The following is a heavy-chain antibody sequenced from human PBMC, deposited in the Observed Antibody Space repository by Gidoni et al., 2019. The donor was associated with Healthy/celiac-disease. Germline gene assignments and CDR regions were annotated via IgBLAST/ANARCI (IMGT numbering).Heavy chain of an antibody. Sequence: EVQLLQSGAEVKKPGESLKISCKGSGYSFTSYWIGWVRQMPGKGLEWMGIIYPCDSDTRYSPSFQGQVTISADKANSTAYLQWSSLKASDTAMYYWARHGSVLMEDYYYGMDVWGQGTTVTVSS. D-gene: IGHD2-8*01. CDR1: GYSFTSYW. V-gene: IGHV5-51*01. CDR3: ARHGSVLMEDYYYGMDV. J-gene: IGHJ6*02. CDR2: IYPCDSDT.